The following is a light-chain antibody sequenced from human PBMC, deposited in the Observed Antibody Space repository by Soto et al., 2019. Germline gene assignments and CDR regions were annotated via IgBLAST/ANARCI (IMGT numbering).Light chain of an antibody. Sequence: EIVMTQSPVTLSVSPGERATLSCRASQSLSSNLAWYQHNPGQAPRLLLYGASTRATGIPARFTGSGSGTEITLTISSLQFDDSAVYYCQQYNNWWTFGQGTKVDIK. CDR3: QQYNNWWT. J-gene: IGKJ1*01. V-gene: IGKV3-15*01. CDR1: QSLSSN. CDR2: GAS.